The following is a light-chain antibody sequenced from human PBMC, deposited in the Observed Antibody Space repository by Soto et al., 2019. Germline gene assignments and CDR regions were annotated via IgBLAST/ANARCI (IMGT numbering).Light chain of an antibody. CDR2: AAS. CDR3: QHFGSSPIT. Sequence: DIQMTQSPSSLSASVGDRVTITCRASQSISSYLNWYQQKPGKAPKLLIYAASSLQSGVPSRFSGSGSGTDFTLTISSLQPEDFATYYCQHFGSSPITFGQGTRLEIK. V-gene: IGKV1-39*01. J-gene: IGKJ5*01. CDR1: QSISSY.